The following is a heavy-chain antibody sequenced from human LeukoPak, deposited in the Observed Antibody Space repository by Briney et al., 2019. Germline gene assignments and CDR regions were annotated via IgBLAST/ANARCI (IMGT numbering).Heavy chain of an antibody. CDR2: ISYDGGNE. Sequence: PGGSLRLSCAASGFTFSSYVMHWVRQAPGKGLEWVAIISYDGGNEYYADSVKGRFTISRDNSKNTLYLQMNSLRAEDTGLYYCAKVMGYCGVDCYPDYWGQGTLVTVSS. J-gene: IGHJ4*02. CDR3: AKVMGYCGVDCYPDY. CDR1: GFTFSSYV. V-gene: IGHV3-30*04. D-gene: IGHD2-21*02.